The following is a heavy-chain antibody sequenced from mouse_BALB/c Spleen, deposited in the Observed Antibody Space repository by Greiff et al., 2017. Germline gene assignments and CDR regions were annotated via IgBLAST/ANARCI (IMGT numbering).Heavy chain of an antibody. CDR2: ISDGGSYT. V-gene: IGHV5-4*02. CDR1: GFTFSDYY. CDR3: ARVGVTTVAPFAY. Sequence: EVKVVESGGGLVKPGGSLKLSCAASGFTFSDYYMYWVRQTPEKRLEWVATISDGGSYTYYPDSVKGRFTISRDNAKNNLYLQMSSLKSEDTAMYYCARVGVTTVAPFAYWGQGTLVTVSA. J-gene: IGHJ3*01. D-gene: IGHD1-1*01.